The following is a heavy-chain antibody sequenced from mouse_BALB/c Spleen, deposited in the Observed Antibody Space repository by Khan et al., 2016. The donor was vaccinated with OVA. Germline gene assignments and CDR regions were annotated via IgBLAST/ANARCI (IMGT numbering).Heavy chain of an antibody. Sequence: QVQLKASVPGLVAPSQSLSITCTVSGISLSRYNIHWVRQPPGKGLEWLGMIWGGGGTDYNSTLKSRLSISKDNSKSQVFLKMNSLQTDDSAMYYCARAYYRYDGYYAMDYWGQGTSVTVSS. V-gene: IGHV2-6-4*01. J-gene: IGHJ4*01. CDR3: ARAYYRYDGYYAMDY. D-gene: IGHD2-14*01. CDR2: IWGGGGT. CDR1: GISLSRYN.